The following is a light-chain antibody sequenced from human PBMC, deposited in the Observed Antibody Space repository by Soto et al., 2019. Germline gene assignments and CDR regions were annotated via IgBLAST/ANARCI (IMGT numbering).Light chain of an antibody. CDR2: RSD. Sequence: QSVLTQPPAASGTPGQRVTISCFGSDSNIGRNFVNWYKHVPGTAPKLLVYRSDQRPSGVSDRFSGSKSGTSASLAISGLRADDEADYYCATWDDSLSGRGVFGGGTKLTVL. CDR3: ATWDDSLSGRGV. J-gene: IGLJ3*02. CDR1: DSNIGRNF. V-gene: IGLV1-47*01.